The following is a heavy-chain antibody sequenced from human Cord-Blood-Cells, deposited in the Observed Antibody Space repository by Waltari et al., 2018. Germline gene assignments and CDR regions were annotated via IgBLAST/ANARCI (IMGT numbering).Heavy chain of an antibody. D-gene: IGHD3-3*01. CDR3: ARGLGVSDFWSGYYLDY. J-gene: IGHJ4*02. V-gene: IGHV4-34*01. Sequence: QVQLQQWGAGLLKPSETLSLTCAVYGGSFSGYYWSWIRQPPGKGLGWIGEINHSGRTNYNPSHKSQVTRSVDTSKNQFSLKLSSVTAADTAVFYCARGLGVSDFWSGYYLDYWGQGTLVTVSS. CDR1: GGSFSGYY. CDR2: INHSGRT.